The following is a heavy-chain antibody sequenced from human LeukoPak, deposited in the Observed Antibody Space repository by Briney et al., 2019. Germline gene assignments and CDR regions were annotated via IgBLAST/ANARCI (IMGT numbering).Heavy chain of an antibody. Sequence: ASVKVSCKASGYTFTGYYMHWVRQAPGQGLEWMGWINPNSGGTNYAQKFQGRVTMARDTSISTAYMELSRLRSDDTAVYYCVSQGGGDDFWSGYYYYYMDVWGKGTTVTVSS. CDR1: GYTFTGYY. CDR2: INPNSGGT. J-gene: IGHJ6*03. D-gene: IGHD3-3*01. CDR3: VSQGGGDDFWSGYYYYYMDV. V-gene: IGHV1-2*02.